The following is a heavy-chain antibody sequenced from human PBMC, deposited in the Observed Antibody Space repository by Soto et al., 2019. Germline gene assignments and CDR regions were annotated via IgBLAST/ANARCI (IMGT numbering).Heavy chain of an antibody. J-gene: IGHJ6*02. CDR2: ISYEGSNT. CDR1: GFTFDTYG. CDR3: ARVTPGNNLYYFSGLDV. Sequence: QPGGSLRLSCVASGFTFDTYGIHWVRKAPGKGLQWVALISYEGSNTYYADSVRGRFTISRDNSKNTLYLQINALRPEDTGVYYCARVTPGNNLYYFSGLDVWGQGTSVTVSS. D-gene: IGHD1-1*01. V-gene: IGHV3-30-3*01.